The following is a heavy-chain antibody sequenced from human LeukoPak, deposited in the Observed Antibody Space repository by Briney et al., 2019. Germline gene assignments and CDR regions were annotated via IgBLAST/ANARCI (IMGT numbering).Heavy chain of an antibody. V-gene: IGHV4-59*11. CDR1: GGSINTHY. J-gene: IGHJ3*02. D-gene: IGHD2-8*01. Sequence: PSETLSLTCTVSGGSINTHYWSWVRQPPGKGLEWIAYIQHSGSTNYNPSLKSRVTISVDTSKNQFSLKLSSVTAADTAVYYCARVSIVVMVSAPDAFDIWGQGTMVTVSS. CDR3: ARVSIVVMVSAPDAFDI. CDR2: IQHSGST.